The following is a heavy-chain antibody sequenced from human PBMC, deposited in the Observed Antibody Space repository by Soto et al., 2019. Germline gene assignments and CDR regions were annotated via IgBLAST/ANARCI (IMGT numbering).Heavy chain of an antibody. CDR3: ARGGTYSSSSLAS. V-gene: IGHV3-7*04. CDR1: GFTFSNYW. J-gene: IGHJ5*02. Sequence: GGSLRLSCVASGFTFSNYWMGWVRQAPGKGLEWVADIKQDGSDKYYGDSVKGRFTISRDNAENSLYLRMNSLRAEDTALYYCARGGTYSSSSLASWGQGTLVTVSS. D-gene: IGHD6-6*01. CDR2: IKQDGSDK.